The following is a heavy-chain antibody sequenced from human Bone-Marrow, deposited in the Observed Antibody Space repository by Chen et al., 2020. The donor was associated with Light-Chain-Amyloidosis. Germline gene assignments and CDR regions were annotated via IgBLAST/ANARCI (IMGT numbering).Heavy chain of an antibody. D-gene: IGHD3-9*01. Sequence: QVQLVESGGGVVQPGRSLRLSCAVSGFTLSTYAMHWVRQAPGKGLEWVAVLSFDGSYKYHADSMKGRFTISRDNSKNTLYLQMNSLRAEDTAVYYCAKDISYDDILPGYPADAFDIWGQGTMVTVSS. CDR1: GFTLSTYA. J-gene: IGHJ3*02. V-gene: IGHV3-30*04. CDR3: AKDISYDDILPGYPADAFDI. CDR2: LSFDGSYK.